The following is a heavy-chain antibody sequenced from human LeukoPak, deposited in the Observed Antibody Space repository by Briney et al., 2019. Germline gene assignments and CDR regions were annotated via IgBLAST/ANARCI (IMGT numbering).Heavy chain of an antibody. Sequence: ASVKVSCKASGYTFTGYYMHWVRQAPGQGLEWMGWINPNSGGTNYAQKFQGRVTMTRDTSISTAYMELSRLRSDDTAVYYCARASILVPPNDYWGQGTLVTVSS. CDR3: ARASILVPPNDY. CDR1: GYTFTGYY. D-gene: IGHD3-9*01. V-gene: IGHV1-2*02. CDR2: INPNSGGT. J-gene: IGHJ4*02.